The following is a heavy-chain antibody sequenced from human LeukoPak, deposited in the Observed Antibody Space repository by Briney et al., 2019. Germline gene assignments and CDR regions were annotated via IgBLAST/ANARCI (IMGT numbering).Heavy chain of an antibody. CDR2: INHNGST. D-gene: IGHD1-1*01. J-gene: IGHJ4*02. V-gene: IGHV4-34*01. CDR3: AWGGLLEYFDY. Sequence: PSETLSLTCAVYGGSFSGYYWSWIRQPPGKGLEWIGEINHNGSTNYNPSLKSRVTISVDTSKNQFSLKLSSVTAADTAVYYCAWGGLLEYFDYWGQGTLVTVSS. CDR1: GGSFSGYY.